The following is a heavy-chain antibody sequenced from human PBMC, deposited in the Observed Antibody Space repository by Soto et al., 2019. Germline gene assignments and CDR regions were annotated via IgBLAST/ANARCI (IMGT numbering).Heavy chain of an antibody. Sequence: SETLSLTCTVSGGSISGSTYYWDWIRQPPGKGLEWIGAMYYTGNKNYNPSLGSRVTMSVDTSKNKFSLKLSSVTPKDTAVYYCARRSSSSLGSLFDPWGRG. J-gene: IGHJ5*02. CDR3: ARRSSSSLGSLFDP. V-gene: IGHV4-39*01. CDR2: MYYTGNK. CDR1: GGSISGSTYY. D-gene: IGHD6-6*01.